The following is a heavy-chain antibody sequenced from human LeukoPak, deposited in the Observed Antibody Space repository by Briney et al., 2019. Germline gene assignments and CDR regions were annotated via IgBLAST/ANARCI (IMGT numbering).Heavy chain of an antibody. D-gene: IGHD2-21*02. Sequence: GASVKVSCKASGYTFTSYYMHWVRQAPGQGLEWMGIMNPSGGSTSYAQKFQGRVTMTRDMSTSTVYMELSSLRSADTAVYYCARESGDHLDYWGQGTVVTVSA. CDR2: MNPSGGST. J-gene: IGHJ4*02. V-gene: IGHV1-46*01. CDR3: ARESGDHLDY. CDR1: GYTFTSYY.